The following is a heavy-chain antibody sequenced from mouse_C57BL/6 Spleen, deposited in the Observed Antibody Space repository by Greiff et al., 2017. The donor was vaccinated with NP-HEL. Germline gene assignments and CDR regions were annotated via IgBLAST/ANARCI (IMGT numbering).Heavy chain of an antibody. CDR1: GYSITSGYD. CDR3: ARGDYGSPLAY. Sequence: EVKLMESGPGMVKPSQSLSLTCTVSGYSITSGYDWHWIRHFPGNKLEWMGYISYSGSTNYNPSLKSRISITHDTSKNHFFLKLNSVTTEDTATYYCARGDYGSPLAYWGQGTLVTVSA. CDR2: ISYSGST. D-gene: IGHD1-1*01. J-gene: IGHJ3*01. V-gene: IGHV3-1*01.